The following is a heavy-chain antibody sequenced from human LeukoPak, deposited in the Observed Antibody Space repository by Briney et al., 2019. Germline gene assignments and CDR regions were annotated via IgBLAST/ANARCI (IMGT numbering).Heavy chain of an antibody. Sequence: SETLSLTCAVSGGSISSGGYSWSWIRQPPGKGLEWIGYIYHSGSTYYNPSPKSRVTISVDRSKNQFSLKLSSVTAADTAVYYCARRRGGFLDAFDIWGQGTMVTVSS. CDR1: GGSISSGGYS. D-gene: IGHD3-16*01. J-gene: IGHJ3*02. CDR3: ARRRGGFLDAFDI. CDR2: IYHSGST. V-gene: IGHV4-30-2*01.